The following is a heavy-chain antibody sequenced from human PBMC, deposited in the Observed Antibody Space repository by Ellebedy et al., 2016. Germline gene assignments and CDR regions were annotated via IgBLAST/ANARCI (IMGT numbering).Heavy chain of an antibody. Sequence: SETLSLTXTVSGDSINSAAYYWTWIRQPAGKGLEWIGRISTIGNTIYNPSLKSRVTMSVDTSKNHFSLELSSVTAADTAVYYCATLTIPGGSDSWGQGALVTVSS. CDR3: ATLTIPGGSDS. J-gene: IGHJ4*02. D-gene: IGHD3-16*01. CDR1: GDSINSAAYY. V-gene: IGHV4-61*02. CDR2: ISTIGNT.